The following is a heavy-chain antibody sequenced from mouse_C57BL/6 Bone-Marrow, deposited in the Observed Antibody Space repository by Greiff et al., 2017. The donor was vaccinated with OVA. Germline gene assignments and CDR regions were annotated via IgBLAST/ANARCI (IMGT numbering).Heavy chain of an antibody. J-gene: IGHJ2*01. D-gene: IGHD4-1*01. CDR1: GYTFTDYY. CDR3: ARSGLGRYYFDY. Sequence: VQLQQSDAELVKPGASVKISCKASGYTFTDYYINWVKQRPGQGLEWIGWIFPGSGSTYYNEKFKGKATLTVDKSSSTAYMLLSSLTSEDSAVYFCARSGLGRYYFDYWGQGTTLTVSS. V-gene: IGHV1-75*01. CDR2: IFPGSGST.